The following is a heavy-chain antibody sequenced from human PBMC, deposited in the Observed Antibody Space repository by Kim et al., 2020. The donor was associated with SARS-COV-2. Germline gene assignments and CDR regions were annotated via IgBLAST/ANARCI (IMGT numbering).Heavy chain of an antibody. J-gene: IGHJ4*02. Sequence: LKSRVTISVDTSKNQFSLKLSSVTAADTAVYYCARDIGYCSSTSCYYFDYWGQGTLVTVSS. CDR3: ARDIGYCSSTSCYYFDY. D-gene: IGHD2-2*03. V-gene: IGHV4-34*01.